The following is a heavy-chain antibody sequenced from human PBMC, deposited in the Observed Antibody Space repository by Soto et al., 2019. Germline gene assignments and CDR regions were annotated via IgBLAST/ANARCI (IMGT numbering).Heavy chain of an antibody. CDR2: IYYSGST. J-gene: IGHJ4*02. Sequence: SETLSLTCTVSGGSISSYYWSWIRQPPGKGLEWIGYIYYSGSTNYNPSLKSRVTISVDTSKNQFSLKLSSVTAADTAVYYCAGEGTGRSAYHLDYWGQGTLVTVSS. CDR1: GGSISSYY. V-gene: IGHV4-59*01. CDR3: AGEGTGRSAYHLDY. D-gene: IGHD5-12*01.